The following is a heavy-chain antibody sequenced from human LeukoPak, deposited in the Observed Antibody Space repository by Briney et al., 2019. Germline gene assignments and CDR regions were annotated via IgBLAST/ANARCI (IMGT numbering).Heavy chain of an antibody. V-gene: IGHV4-39*01. Sequence: SETLSLTCTVSGGSISSSSYYWGWIRQPPGKGLEWIGSIYYSGSTYYNPSLKSRVTISVDTSKNQFSLKLSPVTAADTAVYYCARGPWIAARRGLNWFDPWGQGTLVTVSS. D-gene: IGHD6-6*01. CDR1: GGSISSSSYY. CDR3: ARGPWIAARRGLNWFDP. CDR2: IYYSGST. J-gene: IGHJ5*02.